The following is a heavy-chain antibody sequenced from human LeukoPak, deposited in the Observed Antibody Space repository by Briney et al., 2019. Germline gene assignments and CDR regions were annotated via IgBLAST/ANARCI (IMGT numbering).Heavy chain of an antibody. CDR1: GYTLTTYA. CDR2: IGTYNGNP. J-gene: IGHJ3*01. Sequence: GASVKVSCKASGYTLTTYANSWVRQAPGQGLEWMGWIGTYNGNPDYAQNLQGRVTMTTDTSTSTAYMELRNLKSDDTAVYYCAREDPGGAFDVWGRGTMVTVSS. V-gene: IGHV1-18*01. D-gene: IGHD3-16*01. CDR3: AREDPGGAFDV.